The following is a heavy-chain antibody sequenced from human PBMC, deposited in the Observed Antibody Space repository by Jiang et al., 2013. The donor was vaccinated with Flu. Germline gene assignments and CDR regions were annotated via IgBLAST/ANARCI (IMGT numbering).Heavy chain of an antibody. CDR3: ARAPYDSSGSIDY. CDR1: GGSINIYY. CDR2: IYYSGST. J-gene: IGHJ4*02. Sequence: GPGLVKPSETLSLTCTVSGGSINIYYWTWIRQPPGRGLEWIGNIYYSGSTNYHPSLKSRVTISVDPSKNQFSLKLSSMTAADTAVYYCARAPYDSSGSIDYWGQGTLVTVSS. D-gene: IGHD3-22*01. V-gene: IGHV4-59*01.